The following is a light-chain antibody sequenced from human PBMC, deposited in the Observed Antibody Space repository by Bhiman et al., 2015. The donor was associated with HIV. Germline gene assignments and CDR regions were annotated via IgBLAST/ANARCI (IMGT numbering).Light chain of an antibody. CDR3: QAWDNSAVL. Sequence: SYVLTQPPSVSVASGKTAQITCGGPNFGTKSVHWYQQRPGQAPVLVISFDSDRPSGIPERFSGSISGNTATLTISGTQAMDEADYYCQAWDNSAVLFGGGTKLAVL. V-gene: IGLV3-21*01. CDR2: FDS. J-gene: IGLJ2*01. CDR1: NFGTKS.